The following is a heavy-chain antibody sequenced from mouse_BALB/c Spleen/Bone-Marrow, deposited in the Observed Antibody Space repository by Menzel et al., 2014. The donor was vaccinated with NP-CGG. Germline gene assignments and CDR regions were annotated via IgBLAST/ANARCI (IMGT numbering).Heavy chain of an antibody. CDR2: IDPANGNT. CDR3: ARYRLGTHFDY. J-gene: IGHJ2*01. CDR1: GFNIKDTY. Sequence: DVQLQESGAELVKPGASVKLSCTASGFNIKDTYMHWVKQRPEQGLEWIGRIDPANGNTKYDPKFQGKATITADTSFNTAYLQLSSLTSEDTAVYYCARYRLGTHFDYWGQGTTLTVSS. V-gene: IGHV14-3*02. D-gene: IGHD1-2*01.